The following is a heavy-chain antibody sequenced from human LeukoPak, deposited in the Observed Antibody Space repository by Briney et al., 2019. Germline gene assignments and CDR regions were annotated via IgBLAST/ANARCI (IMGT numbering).Heavy chain of an antibody. CDR1: GASISSYF. V-gene: IGHV4-59*01. Sequence: PSETLSLTCTVSGASISSYFWSWIRQPPGKGLEFIGYIYYSGSTNDNSSLKSRVTISIDTSKNQFSLNLTSVTAADTAVYYCARVMLGYSGLLDYWGQGTLVTVSS. J-gene: IGHJ4*02. CDR2: IYYSGST. D-gene: IGHD5-12*01. CDR3: ARVMLGYSGLLDY.